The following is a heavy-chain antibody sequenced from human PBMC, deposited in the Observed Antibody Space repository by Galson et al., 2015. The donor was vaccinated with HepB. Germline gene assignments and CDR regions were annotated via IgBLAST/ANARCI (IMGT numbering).Heavy chain of an antibody. V-gene: IGHV1-46*01. CDR1: GYTFTSYY. CDR2: ISPSGGST. D-gene: IGHD1-7*01. Sequence: SVKVSCKASGYTFTSYYMHWVRQAPGQGLEWMGIISPSGGSTTYAQKFQGRVTTTRDTSTSTVYMELSSLRSEDTAVYYCARGRDWNYPSYDYWGQGTLVTVSS. J-gene: IGHJ4*02. CDR3: ARGRDWNYPSYDY.